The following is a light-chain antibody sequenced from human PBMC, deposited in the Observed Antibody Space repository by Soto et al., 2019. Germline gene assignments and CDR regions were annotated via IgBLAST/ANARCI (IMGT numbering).Light chain of an antibody. CDR2: EVS. CDR1: SSDVGGYIY. V-gene: IGLV2-14*01. CDR3: SSFACPTTHHV. Sequence: QSALTQPASVSGSPGQSITISCTGTSSDVGGYIYVSWYQQHPGKAPKLLISEVSNQPSGVSTRFSGSKSSNTASLTISGVQAGYEYYYYCSSFACPTTHHVFGPVTKLTVL. J-gene: IGLJ1*01.